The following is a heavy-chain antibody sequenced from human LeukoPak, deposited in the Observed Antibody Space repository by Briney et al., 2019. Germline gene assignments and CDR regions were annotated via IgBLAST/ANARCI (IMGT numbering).Heavy chain of an antibody. CDR2: IKEDGSEK. V-gene: IGHV3-7*04. CDR3: ARAHSSSWEY. D-gene: IGHD6-13*01. CDR1: GFTFSDYY. Sequence: GGSLRLSCAASGFTFSDYYMSWVRQAPGKGLEWVANIKEDGSEKYYVDSVKGRFTISRDNAKNSLYLQMNSLRAEDTAVYFCARAHSSSWEYWGQGALVTVSS. J-gene: IGHJ4*02.